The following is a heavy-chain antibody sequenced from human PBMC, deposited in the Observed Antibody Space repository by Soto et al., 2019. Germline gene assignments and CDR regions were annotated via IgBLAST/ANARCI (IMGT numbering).Heavy chain of an antibody. CDR1: GFTFSTYT. J-gene: IGHJ4*02. D-gene: IGHD3-10*01. V-gene: IGHV3-21*04. Sequence: GGSLRLSCAASGFTFSTYTLAWVRQAPGKGLEWVSSIRSNSTYRFYADSVKGRFTISRDNSKNTLYLLMSRLRDEDSARYFCARGSEESYPGSRIFDLWGRGTLVTVSS. CDR3: ARGSEESYPGSRIFDL. CDR2: IRSNSTYR.